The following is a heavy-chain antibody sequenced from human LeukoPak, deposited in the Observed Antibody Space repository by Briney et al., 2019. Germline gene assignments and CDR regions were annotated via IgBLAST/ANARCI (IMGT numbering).Heavy chain of an antibody. CDR3: ARGEDCSSTSCYYNGMDV. V-gene: IGHV1-2*02. Sequence: ASVKVSCKASDYTFTSYGISWVRQAPGQGLEWMGWINPNNGGTKYAQKFQGRVTMTRDTSISTAYMELSRLRSDDTAVYHCARGEDCSSTSCYYNGMDVWGQGTTVTVSS. D-gene: IGHD2-2*01. CDR2: INPNNGGT. CDR1: DYTFTSYG. J-gene: IGHJ6*02.